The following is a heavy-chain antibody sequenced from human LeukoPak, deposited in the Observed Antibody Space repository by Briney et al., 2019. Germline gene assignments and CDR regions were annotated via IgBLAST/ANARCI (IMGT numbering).Heavy chain of an antibody. CDR3: ARDRYFERGQPTVYKNFDY. V-gene: IGHV3-30-3*01. Sequence: GGSLRLSCAASGFTFSSYAMSWVRQAPGKGLEWVAVISYDGSNKYYADSVKGRFTISRDNSKNTLYLQMNSLRAEDTAVYYCARDRYFERGQPTVYKNFDYWGQGTLVTVSS. J-gene: IGHJ4*02. D-gene: IGHD3-9*01. CDR2: ISYDGSNK. CDR1: GFTFSSYA.